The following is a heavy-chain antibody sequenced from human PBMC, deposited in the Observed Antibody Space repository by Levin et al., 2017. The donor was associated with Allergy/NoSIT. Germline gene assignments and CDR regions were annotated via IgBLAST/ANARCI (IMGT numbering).Heavy chain of an antibody. Sequence: SQTLSLTCAVSGGSISSINWWTWLRQPPGKGLEWIGEIYHSGRTNYNPSLKTRITISVDKSKNQFSLKMNSVTAADTALYYCARSGDSYGDYGYWGQGILVSVSS. D-gene: IGHD4-17*01. CDR2: IYHSGRT. CDR1: GGSISSINW. CDR3: ARSGDSYGDYGY. J-gene: IGHJ4*02. V-gene: IGHV4-4*02.